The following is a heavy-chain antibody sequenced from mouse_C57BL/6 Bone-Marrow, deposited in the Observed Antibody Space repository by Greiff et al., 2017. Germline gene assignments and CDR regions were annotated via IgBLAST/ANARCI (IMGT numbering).Heavy chain of an antibody. D-gene: IGHD2-2*01. CDR3: TTWGYATAYYFDY. CDR2: IDPENGDT. CDR1: GFNIKDDY. J-gene: IGHJ2*01. Sequence: EVQLQQSGAELVRPGASVKLSCTASGFNIKDDYMHWVKQRPEQGLEWIGWIDPENGDTEYASKFQGKATITADTSSNTAYLQLSSLTSEDTAVYYCTTWGYATAYYFDYGGQGTTLTVSS. V-gene: IGHV14-4*01.